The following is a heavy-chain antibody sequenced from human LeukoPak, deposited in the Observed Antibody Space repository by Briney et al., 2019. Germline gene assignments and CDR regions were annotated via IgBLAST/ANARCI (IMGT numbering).Heavy chain of an antibody. D-gene: IGHD2-15*01. CDR2: IRSKAYGGTT. Sequence: GGSLRLSCTASGFTFGDYAMSWLRQAPGKGLEWVGFIRSKAYGGTTEYAASVKGRFTISRDDSKSIAYLQMNSLKTEDTAVYHCTRSAGGAFDIWGQGTMVTVSS. J-gene: IGHJ3*02. V-gene: IGHV3-49*03. CDR1: GFTFGDYA. CDR3: TRSAGGAFDI.